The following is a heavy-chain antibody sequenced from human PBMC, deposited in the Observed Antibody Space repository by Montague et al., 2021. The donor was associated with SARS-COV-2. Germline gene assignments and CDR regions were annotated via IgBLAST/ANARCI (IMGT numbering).Heavy chain of an antibody. Sequence: TLSLTCTVSGDSISSSAYYWSWIRQHPGKGLEWIGYIYYTGSSYYNPTLRSRLTILVDTSKNQFSLKLNSVTAAETAVYYCARGGRAYCSGGSCYFVFDYWGQGTLVTVSS. CDR1: GDSISSSAYY. CDR3: ARGGRAYCSGGSCYFVFDY. V-gene: IGHV4-31*03. J-gene: IGHJ4*02. CDR2: IYYTGSS. D-gene: IGHD2-15*01.